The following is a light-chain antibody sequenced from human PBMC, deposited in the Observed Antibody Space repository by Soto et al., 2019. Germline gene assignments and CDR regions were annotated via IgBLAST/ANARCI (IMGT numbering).Light chain of an antibody. CDR1: QSVSNY. CDR2: DAS. V-gene: IGKV3-11*01. Sequence: EIVLTQSAGTLSLSPGERVTLSSMASQSVSNYLAWYQQKPGQAPRLLLYDASTSATGIPARFSGSGSGTDFTLTIPSLEPEDFAVYYCQHRSNWPPTFGQGTKVDIK. CDR3: QHRSNWPPT. J-gene: IGKJ1*01.